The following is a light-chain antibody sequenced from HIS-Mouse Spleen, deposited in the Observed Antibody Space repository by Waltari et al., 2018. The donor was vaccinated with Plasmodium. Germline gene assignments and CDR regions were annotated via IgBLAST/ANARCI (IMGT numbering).Light chain of an antibody. V-gene: IGKV3D-7*01. Sequence: EIVTTQSPATLSLSPGERATLSCSASQSVSSSYLSWYQQKPGQAPRLLIYGASTRATGIPARFSGSGSGTDFTLTISSLQPEDFAVYYCQQDYNLPYTFGQGTKLEIK. CDR3: QQDYNLPYT. CDR1: QSVSSSY. J-gene: IGKJ2*01. CDR2: GAS.